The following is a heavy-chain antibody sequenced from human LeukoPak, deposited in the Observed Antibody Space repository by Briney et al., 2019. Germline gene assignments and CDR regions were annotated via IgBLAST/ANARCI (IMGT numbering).Heavy chain of an antibody. J-gene: IGHJ4*02. V-gene: IGHV4-39*07. D-gene: IGHD5-12*01. Sequence: SSETLSLTCTVSGASISTIISYWGWIRQTPGKGLEWIGSIYYSGTTYYNPSLRSRVTISVDTSKNQFSLKVRSVTAADTAVYYCAREGNGYDLVDFDYWGQGALVSVSS. CDR1: GASISTIISY. CDR3: AREGNGYDLVDFDY. CDR2: IYYSGTT.